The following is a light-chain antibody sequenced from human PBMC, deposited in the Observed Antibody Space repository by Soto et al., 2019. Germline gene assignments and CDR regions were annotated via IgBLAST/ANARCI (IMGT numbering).Light chain of an antibody. Sequence: EIVMTQSPATLFVSPGARATLSCRASQGISSNLAWYQQKPGQAPRPLIYGASTRATGIPARFSRSGSGTEFTLTITSLQSEDFAVYYCQQYNNWPQTFCQGTKVDI. J-gene: IGKJ1*01. CDR3: QQYNNWPQT. CDR2: GAS. CDR1: QGISSN. V-gene: IGKV3-15*01.